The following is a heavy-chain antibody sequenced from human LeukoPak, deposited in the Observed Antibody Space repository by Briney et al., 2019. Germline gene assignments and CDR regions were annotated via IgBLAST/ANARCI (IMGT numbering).Heavy chain of an antibody. CDR2: INPSGGGT. CDR3: ARGYYGGLALCDY. V-gene: IGHV1-46*01. J-gene: IGHJ4*02. CDR1: GYTFTGYY. Sequence: GASVKVSCKASGYTFTGYYIHWVRQAPGQGLEWMGVINPSGGGTSYAQKFQGRVTMTRDTSTATVYMDLSSLRSEDTAVYYCARGYYGGLALCDYWGQGTLVTVSS. D-gene: IGHD4-23*01.